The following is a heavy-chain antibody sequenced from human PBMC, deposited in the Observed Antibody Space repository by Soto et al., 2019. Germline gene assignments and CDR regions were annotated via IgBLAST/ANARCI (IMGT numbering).Heavy chain of an antibody. D-gene: IGHD2-2*01. J-gene: IGHJ4*02. V-gene: IGHV1-18*01. CDR1: GYTFKTYG. Sequence: VQLVQSGAEVKKPGASVKVSCKASGYTFKTYGISWVRQAPGQGLEWMGWISTFNGETRYAKKFQARVTVTTDTSTTTGYMELRSLRSDDTVVYYCARDVGYCSSSTCRIDYWGQGTLVTVSS. CDR2: ISTFNGET. CDR3: ARDVGYCSSSTCRIDY.